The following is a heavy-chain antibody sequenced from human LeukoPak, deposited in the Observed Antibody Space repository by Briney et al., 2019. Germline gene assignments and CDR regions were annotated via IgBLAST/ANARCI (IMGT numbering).Heavy chain of an antibody. V-gene: IGHV4-61*02. D-gene: IGHD2-15*01. Sequence: SQTLSLTCTVSGGSISSGSYCWSWIRQPAGKGLEWIGRIYTSGSTNYNPSLKSRVTISVDTSKNQFSLKLSSVTAADTAVYYCARGTIVVVVAAIGDYFDYWGQGTLVTVYS. J-gene: IGHJ4*02. CDR3: ARGTIVVVVAAIGDYFDY. CDR2: IYTSGST. CDR1: GGSISSGSYC.